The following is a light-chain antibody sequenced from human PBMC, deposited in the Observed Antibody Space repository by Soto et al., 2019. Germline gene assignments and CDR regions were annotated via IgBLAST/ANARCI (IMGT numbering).Light chain of an antibody. CDR2: GAS. Sequence: EIVLTQSPGTLSLSPGERATFSCRASQTVSSSYLAWYQQKRGQAPRRIIYGASIRATGIPDRFSGSGSGTDFTRTISRLEPEDFALYYCQQYHSSPLTFGQGTKVEI. J-gene: IGKJ1*01. V-gene: IGKV3-20*01. CDR3: QQYHSSPLT. CDR1: QTVSSSY.